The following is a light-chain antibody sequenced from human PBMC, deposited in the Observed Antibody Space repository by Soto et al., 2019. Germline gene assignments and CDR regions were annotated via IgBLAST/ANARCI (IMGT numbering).Light chain of an antibody. V-gene: IGLV2-14*01. CDR1: SSDVGGYNY. CDR2: DVS. Sequence: QSVLTQPASVSGSPGQSTTISCTGTSSDVGGYNYVSWCQQHPGKAPKLMIYDVSNRPSGVSNRFSGSKSGNTASLTISGLQAEDEADYYCSSYTSSSTWVFGGGTKVTVL. CDR3: SSYTSSSTWV. J-gene: IGLJ3*02.